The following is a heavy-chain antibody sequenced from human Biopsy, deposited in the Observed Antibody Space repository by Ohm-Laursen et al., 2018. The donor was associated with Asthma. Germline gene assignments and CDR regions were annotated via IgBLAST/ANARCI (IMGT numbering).Heavy chain of an antibody. J-gene: IGHJ3*02. CDR1: GGTFGNYA. CDR3: ARTYFDFLTGQVHDAFAM. CDR2: INAANGNT. D-gene: IGHD3-9*01. V-gene: IGHV1-3*01. Sequence: ASVKVSCKASGGTFGNYAIHWVRQAPGHSLEWMGWINAANGNTKYSQKFQGRLTISRDTSASTAYMDLSSLRSEDTAVYYCARTYFDFLTGQVHDAFAMWGQGTMVTVSS.